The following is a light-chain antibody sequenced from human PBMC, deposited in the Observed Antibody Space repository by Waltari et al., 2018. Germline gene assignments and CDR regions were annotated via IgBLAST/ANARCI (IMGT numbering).Light chain of an antibody. Sequence: ALTKPAPVSGTSGRSITLYCTGTSRAVRGDNYALCYQQHPGKAPKLMIYEVSNRPSGVSNRFSGSKSGNTASLTISGLQAEDEADYYCSSYTSSSTWVFGGGTKLTVL. CDR2: EVS. J-gene: IGLJ3*02. CDR1: SRAVRGDNY. V-gene: IGLV2-14*01. CDR3: SSYTSSSTWV.